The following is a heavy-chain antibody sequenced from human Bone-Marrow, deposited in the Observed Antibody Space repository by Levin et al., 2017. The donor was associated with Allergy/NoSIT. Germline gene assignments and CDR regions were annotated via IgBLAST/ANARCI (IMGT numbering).Heavy chain of an antibody. CDR3: AREDGYVFDY. J-gene: IGHJ4*02. CDR2: IYYSGNT. V-gene: IGHV4-31*03. D-gene: IGHD5-24*01. CDR1: GVSISTVGFH. Sequence: SQTLSLTCSLSGVSISTVGFHWSWVRQRPGKGLEWIGYIYYSGNTYYNPSLQSRLSISIDTSKNQFSLRLTSVTAADTAVYYCAREDGYVFDYWGQGTLVTVSS.